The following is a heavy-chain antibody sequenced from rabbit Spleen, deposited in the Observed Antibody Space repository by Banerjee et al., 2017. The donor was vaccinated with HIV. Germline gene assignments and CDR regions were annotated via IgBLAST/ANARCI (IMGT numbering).Heavy chain of an antibody. CDR2: IDIGSSGST. V-gene: IGHV1S45*01. Sequence: QEQLEESGGGLVKPGASLTLTCKASGFDFSRSDWICWVRQAPGKGLEWIACIDIGSSGSTYYATWAKGRFTCSKTSSTTVTLQMTSLTAADTATYFCARDTGTSFSTYGMDLWGQGTLVTVS. J-gene: IGHJ6*01. CDR1: GFDFSRSDW. CDR3: ARDTGTSFSTYGMDL. D-gene: IGHD8-1*01.